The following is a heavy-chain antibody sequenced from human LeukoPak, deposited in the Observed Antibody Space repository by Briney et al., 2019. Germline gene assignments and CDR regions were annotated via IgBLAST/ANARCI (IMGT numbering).Heavy chain of an antibody. V-gene: IGHV3-30*18. J-gene: IGHJ4*02. CDR2: ISFDGSNE. CDR3: AKDRTGVTRGVDY. D-gene: IGHD4-23*01. Sequence: GGSLRLSCAASGFTFSSYGIHWVRQAPGKGLEWVALISFDGSNEYCADPVKGRFTISRDNSKNTVYLQMNSLRAEDTAVYYCAKDRTGVTRGVDYWGQGTLVTVSS. CDR1: GFTFSSYG.